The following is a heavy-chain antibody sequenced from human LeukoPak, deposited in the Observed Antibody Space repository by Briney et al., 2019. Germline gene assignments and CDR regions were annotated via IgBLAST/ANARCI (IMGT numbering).Heavy chain of an antibody. J-gene: IGHJ5*02. Sequence: GASVQVSCKASGYTFTSYAFRWVRQAPGQGLEWMGWISAYNGNTNYAQKLQGRVTMTTDTSTSTAYMELRSLRSDDTAVYYCARGGVYSSSSLDPWGQGTLVAVSS. D-gene: IGHD6-13*01. V-gene: IGHV1-18*01. CDR3: ARGGVYSSSSLDP. CDR2: ISAYNGNT. CDR1: GYTFTSYA.